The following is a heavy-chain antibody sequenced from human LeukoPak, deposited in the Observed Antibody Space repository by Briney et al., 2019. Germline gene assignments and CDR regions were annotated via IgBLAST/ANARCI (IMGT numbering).Heavy chain of an antibody. V-gene: IGHV1-2*02. CDR3: AREGGYSSSWYWYFQH. CDR2: INPNSGGT. Sequence: ASVKVSCKGSGYTFTVYYMHWGRQAPGQGGEWMGWINPNSGGTNYTQEFQGRVTMTRDTSISTAYMELSRLRSDDTAVYYCAREGGYSSSWYWYFQHWGQGTLVTVSS. CDR1: GYTFTVYY. J-gene: IGHJ1*01. D-gene: IGHD6-13*01.